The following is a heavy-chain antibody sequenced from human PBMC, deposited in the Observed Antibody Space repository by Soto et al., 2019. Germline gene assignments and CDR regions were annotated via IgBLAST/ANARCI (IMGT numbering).Heavy chain of an antibody. D-gene: IGHD6-19*01. CDR3: ARAVAVAADFDY. Sequence: QVQLVQSGAEEKKPGASVKVSCKASGYTFTGYAMHWVRQAPGQRLAWMGWINAGNGNTKYSQKVQGRVTITRDTPASTAYMELRSLRSEDTAVYYCARAVAVAADFDYWGQGTLVTVSS. CDR2: INAGNGNT. J-gene: IGHJ4*02. V-gene: IGHV1-3*05. CDR1: GYTFTGYA.